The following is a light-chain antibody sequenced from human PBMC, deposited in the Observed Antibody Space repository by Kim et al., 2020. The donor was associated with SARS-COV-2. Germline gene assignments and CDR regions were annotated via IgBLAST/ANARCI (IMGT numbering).Light chain of an antibody. Sequence: PGERVTLSCRASQRVCSSYLTWYQQKPGQAPRLLIYGASTRATGIPARFRGSGSGTDFTLTISSLQPEDFAVYYCQQDYNPPMCAFGQGTRLEI. CDR2: GAS. CDR1: QRVCSSY. V-gene: IGKV3D-7*01. J-gene: IGKJ2*02. CDR3: QQDYNPPMCA.